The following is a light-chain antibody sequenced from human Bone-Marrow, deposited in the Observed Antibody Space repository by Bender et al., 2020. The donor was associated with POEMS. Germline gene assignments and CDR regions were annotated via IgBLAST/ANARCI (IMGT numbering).Light chain of an antibody. CDR3: QTWGAGIWV. CDR2: VDSDGSH. V-gene: IGLV4-69*01. Sequence: QLVLSQSPSASASLGASVKLTCTLSTGHSIYSVAWHQQQPDKGPRYVMRVDSDGSHTKGDGIPDRFSGSSSGAERYLTISSLQSDDEADYYCQTWGAGIWVFGGGTKVTVL. J-gene: IGLJ3*02. CDR1: TGHSIYS.